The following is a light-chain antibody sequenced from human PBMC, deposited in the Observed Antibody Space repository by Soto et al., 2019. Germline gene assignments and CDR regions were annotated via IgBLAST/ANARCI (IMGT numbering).Light chain of an antibody. Sequence: DIVMTQSPLSLPVTPGEPASISCRSSQSLLHSNGYNYLDWYLQKPGQSPQLLIYLGSNRASGVPDRLSGSGSGTDFTLKISRVEAEDVGVYYCMQALQKTWTFGQGTKVEIK. J-gene: IGKJ1*01. CDR1: QSLLHSNGYNY. CDR2: LGS. V-gene: IGKV2-28*01. CDR3: MQALQKTWT.